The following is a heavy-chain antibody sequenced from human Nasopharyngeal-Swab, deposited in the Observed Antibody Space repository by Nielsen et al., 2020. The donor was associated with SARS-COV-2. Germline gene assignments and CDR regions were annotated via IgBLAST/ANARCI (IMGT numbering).Heavy chain of an antibody. CDR1: GGSFSGYY. CDR2: INHSGST. CDR3: ALSSSGTHFDY. Sequence: SETPSLTCAVYGGSFSGYYWSWIRQPPGKGLEWIGEINHSGSTNYNPSLKSRVTISVDTSKNQFYLKLSSVTAADTAVYYCALSSSGTHFDYWGQGTLVTVSS. J-gene: IGHJ4*02. D-gene: IGHD3-10*01. V-gene: IGHV4-34*01.